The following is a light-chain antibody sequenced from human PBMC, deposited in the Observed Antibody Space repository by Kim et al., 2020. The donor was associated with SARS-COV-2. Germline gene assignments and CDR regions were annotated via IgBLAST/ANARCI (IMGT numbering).Light chain of an antibody. CDR1: SSDVGSYNL. V-gene: IGLV2-23*01. Sequence: PGHSITISCTGTSSDVGSYNLVSWYQQHPGKAPKLMIYEGSKRPSGVSNRFSGSKSGNTASLTISGLQAEDEADYYCCSYAVSLYVFGTGTKVTVL. J-gene: IGLJ1*01. CDR3: CSYAVSLYV. CDR2: EGS.